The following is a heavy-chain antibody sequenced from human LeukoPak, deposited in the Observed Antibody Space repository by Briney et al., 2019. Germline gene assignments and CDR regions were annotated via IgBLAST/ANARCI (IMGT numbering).Heavy chain of an antibody. Sequence: GSSVKVSCKASGGTFSSYAISWLRHPPGQGLEWMGGIIPIFGTANYAQKFQGRVTITADESTSTAYMELSSLRAEDTAVYYCARDRPLYSSSRPAFDIWGQGTMVTVSS. J-gene: IGHJ3*02. D-gene: IGHD6-13*01. CDR1: GGTFSSYA. V-gene: IGHV1-69*01. CDR3: ARDRPLYSSSRPAFDI. CDR2: IIPIFGTA.